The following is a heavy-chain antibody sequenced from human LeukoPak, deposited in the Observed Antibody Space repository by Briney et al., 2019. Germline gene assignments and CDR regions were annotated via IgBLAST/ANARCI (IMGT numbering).Heavy chain of an antibody. CDR1: GFTFRTYA. D-gene: IGHD1-26*01. J-gene: IGHJ4*02. Sequence: GGSLRLSCAASGFTFRTYAIHWVRQAPGKGLEWVAVISYDGSNKFYADSVKGRFTVSRDNSKNTLYLQMNSLRADDTAVYYCAREILRDGSYLIEDWGQGILVTVSS. CDR3: AREILRDGSYLIED. CDR2: ISYDGSNK. V-gene: IGHV3-30-3*01.